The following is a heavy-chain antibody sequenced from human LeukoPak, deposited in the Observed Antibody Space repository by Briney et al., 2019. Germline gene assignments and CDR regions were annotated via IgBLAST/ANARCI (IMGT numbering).Heavy chain of an antibody. J-gene: IGHJ4*02. Sequence: GESLKISCKGSGYSFTSYWISWVRQMPGKGLEWMGRIDPSDSYTNYSPSFQGHVTISADKSISTAYLQWSSLKASDTAMYYCARHSRGIAAAGQALDYWGQGTLVTVSS. D-gene: IGHD6-13*01. CDR1: GYSFTSYW. CDR3: ARHSRGIAAAGQALDY. CDR2: IDPSDSYT. V-gene: IGHV5-10-1*01.